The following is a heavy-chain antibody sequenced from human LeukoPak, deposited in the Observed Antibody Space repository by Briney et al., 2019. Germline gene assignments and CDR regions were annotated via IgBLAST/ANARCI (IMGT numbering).Heavy chain of an antibody. CDR2: IYYSGST. V-gene: IGHV4-39*07. CDR1: GGSISSSSYY. D-gene: IGHD3-22*01. Sequence: SETLSLTCTVSGGSISSSSYYWGWIRQPSGKGLEWIGSIYYSGSTYYNPSLKSRVTISVDTSKNQFSLKLSSVTAADTAVYYCARDGSYYYDSSGYDFDYWGQGTLVTVSS. J-gene: IGHJ4*02. CDR3: ARDGSYYYDSSGYDFDY.